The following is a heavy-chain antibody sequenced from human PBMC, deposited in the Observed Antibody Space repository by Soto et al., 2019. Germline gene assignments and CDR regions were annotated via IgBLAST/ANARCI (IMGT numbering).Heavy chain of an antibody. CDR2: IWYDGSNK. Sequence: QVQLVESGGGVVQPGRSLRLSCAASGFTFSSYGMHWVRQAPGKGLEWVAVIWYDGSNKYYADSVKGRFTISRDNSKNTLYLQMNSLRAEATAVYYCARGGGLTTVTNFDYWGQGTLVTVSS. V-gene: IGHV3-33*01. CDR3: ARGGGLTTVTNFDY. D-gene: IGHD4-17*01. J-gene: IGHJ4*02. CDR1: GFTFSSYG.